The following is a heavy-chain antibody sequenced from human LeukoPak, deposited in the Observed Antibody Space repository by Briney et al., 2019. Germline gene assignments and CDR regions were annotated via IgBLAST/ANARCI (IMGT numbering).Heavy chain of an antibody. CDR2: INLDGGEK. Sequence: GGSLRLSCAASGFTFSSYWMSWVRQAPGKGLEWVANINLDGGEKYYVDSVKGRFTISRDNAKNSLYLLMNSLRAEDTAVYYCAKDLTHSYWGQGTLVTVSS. CDR1: GFTFSSYW. J-gene: IGHJ4*02. D-gene: IGHD4-23*01. CDR3: AKDLTHSY. V-gene: IGHV3-7*04.